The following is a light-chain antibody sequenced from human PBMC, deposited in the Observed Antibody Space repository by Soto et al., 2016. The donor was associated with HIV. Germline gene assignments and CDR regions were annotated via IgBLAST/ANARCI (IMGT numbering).Light chain of an antibody. CDR1: KLGDKY. V-gene: IGLV3-1*01. CDR3: QAWDSNTHVV. J-gene: IGLJ2*01. CDR2: QDT. Sequence: SYELSQPPSMSVSPGQTASITCSGDKLGDKYTCWYQQKPGQSPVLVIYQDTRRPSGIPERFSGSNSGNTATLTISGTQAMDEADYYCQAWDSNTHVVFGGRDQTDRP.